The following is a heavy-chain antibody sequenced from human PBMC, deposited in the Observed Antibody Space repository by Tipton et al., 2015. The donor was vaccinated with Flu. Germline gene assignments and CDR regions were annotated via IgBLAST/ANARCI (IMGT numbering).Heavy chain of an antibody. D-gene: IGHD5-18*01. CDR2: IYTSGNT. V-gene: IGHV4-61*02. Sequence: LSLTCTVSCGSISSGSYYWSWIRQPAGKGLEWIGRIYTSGNTNYNPSLKSRVTISVDTSKNQFSLKLNSVTAADTAVYYCARDGSYSYGGGLRVFAFDISAQGTMVTV. J-gene: IGHJ3*02. CDR3: ARDGSYSYGGGLRVFAFDI. CDR1: CGSISSGSYY.